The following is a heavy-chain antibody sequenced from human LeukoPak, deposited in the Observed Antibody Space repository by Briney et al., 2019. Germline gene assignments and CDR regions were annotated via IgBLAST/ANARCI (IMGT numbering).Heavy chain of an antibody. Sequence: PSETLSLTCTVSGGPISSYYWSWLRQPPGKGLEGIGYIYYSGSTNYNPSLKSRLTISVDTSKNQFSLKLSSVTAADTAVYYCARLYGDYAWGQGTLVTVSS. CDR2: IYYSGST. CDR3: ARLYGDYA. J-gene: IGHJ5*02. D-gene: IGHD4-17*01. CDR1: GGPISSYY. V-gene: IGHV4-59*01.